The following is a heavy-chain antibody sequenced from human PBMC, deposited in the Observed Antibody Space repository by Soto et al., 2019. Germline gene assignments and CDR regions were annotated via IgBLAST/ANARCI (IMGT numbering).Heavy chain of an antibody. D-gene: IGHD2-15*01. V-gene: IGHV4-61*01. CDR3: ARGSGPNDAFDI. CDR1: GGSVSSGSYY. CDR2: IYYSGST. J-gene: IGHJ3*02. Sequence: QVQLQESGPGLVKPSETLSLTCTVSGGSVSSGSYYWSWIRQPPGKGLEWIGYIYYSGSTNYNPSLKSRVTISVDTSKNQFSLKLRSVTAADTAVYYCARGSGPNDAFDIWGQGTMGTVSS.